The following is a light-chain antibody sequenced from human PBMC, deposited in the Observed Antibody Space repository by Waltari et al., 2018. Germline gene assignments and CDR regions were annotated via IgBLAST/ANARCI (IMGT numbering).Light chain of an antibody. CDR2: ENT. CDR1: SSNIGNNY. V-gene: IGLV1-51*02. CDR3: GTWDSSLSGAV. Sequence: QSVLTQPPSVSAAPGQRVTISCSGGSSNIGNNYVSWYRQFPGTAPKLLIYENTERASGIPGAFSGSKSGTSATLDITGLQAGDEADYYCGTWDSSLSGAVFGGGTHLTVL. J-gene: IGLJ7*01.